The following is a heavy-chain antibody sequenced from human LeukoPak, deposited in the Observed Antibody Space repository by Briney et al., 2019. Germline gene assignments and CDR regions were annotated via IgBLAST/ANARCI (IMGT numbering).Heavy chain of an antibody. V-gene: IGHV3-30*18. J-gene: IGHJ6*02. CDR3: AKDYCSSTSCYPSRYYYYGMDV. CDR1: GFTFSSFG. CDR2: LSFDGTTK. D-gene: IGHD2-2*01. Sequence: GGSLRLSCAASGFTFSSFGMHWVRQAPGKGLEWVAVLSFDGTTKYFTDSVKGRFTISRDNSKNTLYLQMNSLRAEDTALYYCAKDYCSSTSCYPSRYYYYGMDVWGQGTTVTVSS.